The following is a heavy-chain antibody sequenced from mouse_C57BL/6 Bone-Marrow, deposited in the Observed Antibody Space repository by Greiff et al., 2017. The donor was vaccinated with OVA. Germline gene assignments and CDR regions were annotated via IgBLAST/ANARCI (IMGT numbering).Heavy chain of an antibody. CDR2: INPGSGGT. V-gene: IGHV1-54*01. D-gene: IGHD1-1*01. CDR3: ARNYYGSSYEAMDY. J-gene: IGHJ4*01. CDR1: GYAFTNYL. Sequence: QVQLQQSGAELVRPGTSVKVSCKASGYAFTNYLIEWVKQRPGQGLAWIGVINPGSGGTNYNEKFKGKATLTADKSSSTAYMQLSSLTSEDSAVYFCARNYYGSSYEAMDYWGQGTSVTVSS.